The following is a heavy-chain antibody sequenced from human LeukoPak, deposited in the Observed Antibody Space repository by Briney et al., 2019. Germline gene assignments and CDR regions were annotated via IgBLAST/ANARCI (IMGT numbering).Heavy chain of an antibody. CDR1: GFTFSSNA. Sequence: GGSLRLSCAASGFTFSSNAMSWVRQAPGKGLEWVAVISYDGSNKYYADSVKGRFTISRDNSKNTLYLQMNSLRAEDTAVYYCARGLPNSGSYYFDYWGQGTLVTVSS. D-gene: IGHD1-26*01. V-gene: IGHV3-30-3*01. J-gene: IGHJ4*02. CDR3: ARGLPNSGSYYFDY. CDR2: ISYDGSNK.